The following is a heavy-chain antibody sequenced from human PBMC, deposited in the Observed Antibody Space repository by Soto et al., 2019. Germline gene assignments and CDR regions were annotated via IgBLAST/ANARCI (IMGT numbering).Heavy chain of an antibody. Sequence: QVQLVQSGAEVKKPGSSVKVSCTASGGTFSSYTISWVRQAPGQGLEWMGRIIPILGIANYAQKFQGRVTITADKSTSTAYMELSSLRSEDTAVYYCATGVDCSGGSCYGAFDIWGQGTMVTVSS. CDR1: GGTFSSYT. CDR3: ATGVDCSGGSCYGAFDI. CDR2: IIPILGIA. D-gene: IGHD2-15*01. J-gene: IGHJ3*02. V-gene: IGHV1-69*02.